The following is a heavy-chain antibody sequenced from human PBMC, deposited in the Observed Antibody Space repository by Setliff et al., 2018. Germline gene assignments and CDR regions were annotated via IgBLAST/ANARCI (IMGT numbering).Heavy chain of an antibody. CDR2: ISWNSGSI. J-gene: IGHJ4*02. Sequence: GGSLRLSCAASGFTFDDYAMHWVRQAPGKGLEWVSGISWNSGSIGYADSVKGRFTISRDNAKNSLYLQMDSLRADDTAAYYCTRSRGTTVYDYWGQGTLVTVSS. CDR1: GFTFDDYA. CDR3: TRSRGTTVYDY. D-gene: IGHD1-7*01. V-gene: IGHV3-9*01.